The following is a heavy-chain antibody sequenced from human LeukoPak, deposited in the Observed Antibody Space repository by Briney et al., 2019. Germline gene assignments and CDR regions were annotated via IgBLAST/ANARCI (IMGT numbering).Heavy chain of an antibody. Sequence: PGGSLRLSCAASGFTFSSYAMHWVRQAPGKGLEWVAIISYGGSNKYYADPVKGRFTISRDNSKNTLYLQMNSLRAEDTAMYYCARDSSGLNAFDIWGQGTMVTVSS. J-gene: IGHJ3*02. CDR2: ISYGGSNK. CDR1: GFTFSSYA. CDR3: ARDSSGLNAFDI. V-gene: IGHV3-30*04. D-gene: IGHD3-22*01.